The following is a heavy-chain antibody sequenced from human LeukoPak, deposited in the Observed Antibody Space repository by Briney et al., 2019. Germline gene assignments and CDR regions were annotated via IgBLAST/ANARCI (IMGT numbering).Heavy chain of an antibody. CDR2: ISGSGGST. J-gene: IGHJ4*02. Sequence: PGGSLRLSCAASGFTFSSYAMSWVRQAPGKGLEWVSAISGSGGSTYYADSVKGGFTISRDNSKNTVYLKMNSLRAEDTAVYYCAKTTMVRGVIINYFDYWGQGTLVTVSS. V-gene: IGHV3-23*01. CDR1: GFTFSSYA. CDR3: AKTTMVRGVIINYFDY. D-gene: IGHD3-10*01.